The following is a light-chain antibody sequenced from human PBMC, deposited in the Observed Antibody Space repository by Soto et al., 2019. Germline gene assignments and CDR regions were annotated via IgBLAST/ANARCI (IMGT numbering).Light chain of an antibody. CDR2: VNSDGSH. J-gene: IGLJ2*01. CDR1: SGHSSYA. CDR3: QTWGTGIRL. Sequence: QPVLTQSPSASASLGASVKLTCTLSSGHSSYAIAWHQQQPEKGPRYLMKVNSDGSHNKGDGIPDRFSGSSSGAERYLTISSLQSEDEADYYCQTWGTGIRLFGGGTQLTVL. V-gene: IGLV4-69*01.